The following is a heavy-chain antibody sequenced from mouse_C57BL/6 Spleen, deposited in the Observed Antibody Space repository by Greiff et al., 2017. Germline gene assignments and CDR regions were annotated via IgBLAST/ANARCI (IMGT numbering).Heavy chain of an antibody. CDR2: INPNNGGT. CDR3: ARNYYGSRPYFDY. Sequence: VQLQQSGPELVKPGASVKMSCKASGYTFTDYNMHWVKQSHGKSLEWIGYINPNNGGTSYNQKFKGKATLTVNKSSSTAYMELRSLTSEDSAVYYCARNYYGSRPYFDYWGQGTTLTVSS. J-gene: IGHJ2*01. V-gene: IGHV1-22*01. CDR1: GYTFTDYN. D-gene: IGHD1-1*01.